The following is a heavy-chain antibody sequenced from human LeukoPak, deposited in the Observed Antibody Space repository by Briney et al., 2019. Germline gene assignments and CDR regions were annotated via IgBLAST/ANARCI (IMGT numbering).Heavy chain of an antibody. Sequence: SETLSLTCTVSGGSIRSYYWSWIRQPPGKRLEWIGYIYYSGSTNYNPSLKSRVSISVDTSKNQFSLKLRSVTAADTAVYYCAGNYYGSGSYYSEDRYWGQGTLVTVSS. CDR2: IYYSGST. CDR1: GGSIRSYY. CDR3: AGNYYGSGSYYSEDRY. D-gene: IGHD3-10*01. V-gene: IGHV4-59*01. J-gene: IGHJ4*02.